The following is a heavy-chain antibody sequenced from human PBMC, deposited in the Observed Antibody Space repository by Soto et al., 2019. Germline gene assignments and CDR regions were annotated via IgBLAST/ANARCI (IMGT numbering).Heavy chain of an antibody. CDR1: GFTFSSYG. CDR2: ISYDGSNK. J-gene: IGHJ6*02. D-gene: IGHD2-2*01. Sequence: QVQLVESGGGVVQPGRSLRLSCAASGFTFSSYGMHWVRQAPGKGLEWVAVISYDGSNKYYADSVKGRFTISRDNSKNTLYLQMNSLRAEDTAVYYCAKEADCISTSCYWYGMDVWGQGTTVTVSS. CDR3: AKEADCISTSCYWYGMDV. V-gene: IGHV3-30*18.